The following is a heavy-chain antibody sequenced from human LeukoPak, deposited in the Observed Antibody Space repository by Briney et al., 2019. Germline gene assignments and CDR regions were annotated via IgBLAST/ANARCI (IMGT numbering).Heavy chain of an antibody. D-gene: IGHD1-14*01. J-gene: IGHJ4*02. V-gene: IGHV4-39*07. Sequence: SETLSLTCTVSGGSISSSSYYWGWIRQPPGKGLEWIGSIYYSGSTYYNPSLKSRVTISVDTSKNQFSLNLSSVTAADTAVYYCARDIPATEVSPGDYWGQGTLVTVSS. CDR2: IYYSGST. CDR1: GGSISSSSYY. CDR3: ARDIPATEVSPGDY.